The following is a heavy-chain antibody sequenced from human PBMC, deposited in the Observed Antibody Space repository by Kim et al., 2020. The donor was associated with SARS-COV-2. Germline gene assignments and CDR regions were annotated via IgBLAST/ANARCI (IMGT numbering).Heavy chain of an antibody. CDR2: IYYSGST. Sequence: SETLSLTCTVSGGSISSSSYYWGWIRQPPGKGLEWIGSIYYSGSTYYNPSLKSRVTISVDTSKNQFSLKLSSVTAADTAVYYCARHQVPRDGYKHWGQGTLVTVSS. V-gene: IGHV4-39*01. D-gene: IGHD5-12*01. CDR3: ARHQVPRDGYKH. J-gene: IGHJ4*02. CDR1: GGSISSSSYY.